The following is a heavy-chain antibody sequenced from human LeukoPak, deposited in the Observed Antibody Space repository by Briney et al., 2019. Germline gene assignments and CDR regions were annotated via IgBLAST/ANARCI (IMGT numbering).Heavy chain of an antibody. D-gene: IGHD3-10*01. CDR2: ISGGGGST. CDR1: GFTFSSYA. J-gene: IGHJ1*01. CDR3: AKDPIYGSGSYAKYFQH. Sequence: GGSLRLSCAASGFTFSSYAMSWVRQAPGKGREWVSAISGGGGSTYYADSVKGRFTISRDNPKNTLYLQMNSLRAEDTAVYYCAKDPIYGSGSYAKYFQHWGQGTLVTVSS. V-gene: IGHV3-23*01.